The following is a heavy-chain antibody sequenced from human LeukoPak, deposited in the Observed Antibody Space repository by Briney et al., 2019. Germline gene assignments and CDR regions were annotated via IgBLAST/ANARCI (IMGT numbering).Heavy chain of an antibody. Sequence: PGGSLRLSCAASGFTFSSYGMHWVRQAPGKGLEWVAVIWYDGSNKYYADSVKGRFTISRDNSKNTLYLQMNSLRAEDTAAYYCARTHSGSDYGGPDYWGQGTLVTVSS. CDR2: IWYDGSNK. CDR1: GFTFSSYG. V-gene: IGHV3-33*01. J-gene: IGHJ4*02. CDR3: ARTHSGSDYGGPDY. D-gene: IGHD1-26*01.